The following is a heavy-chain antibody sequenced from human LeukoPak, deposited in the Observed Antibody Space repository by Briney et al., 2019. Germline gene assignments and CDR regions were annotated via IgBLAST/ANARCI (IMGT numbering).Heavy chain of an antibody. CDR2: IYSGGST. CDR3: ARVKEGFSDY. V-gene: IGHV3-53*01. J-gene: IGHJ4*02. CDR1: GFTVSSNY. D-gene: IGHD2-15*01. Sequence: PGGPLRLSCAASGFTVSSNYMSWVRQAPGKGLEWVSVIYSGGSTYYADSVKGRFTISRDNSKNTLYLQMNSLRAEDTAVYYCARVKEGFSDYWGQGTLVTVSS.